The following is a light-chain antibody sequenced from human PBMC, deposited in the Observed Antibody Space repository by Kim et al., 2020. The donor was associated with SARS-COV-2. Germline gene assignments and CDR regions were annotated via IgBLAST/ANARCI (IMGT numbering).Light chain of an antibody. V-gene: IGKV3-20*01. J-gene: IGKJ1*01. CDR2: DVA. CDR1: QSVDSGY. CDR3: HQYGSSPPRT. Sequence: EIVLTQSPGTLSLSPGERATLSCRASQSVDSGYLAWYQQKPGQAPRLLIYDVAIRATGIPDRFSGSGSGTDFTLTISRLEPEDFAVYYGHQYGSSPPRTFGQGTTVDIK.